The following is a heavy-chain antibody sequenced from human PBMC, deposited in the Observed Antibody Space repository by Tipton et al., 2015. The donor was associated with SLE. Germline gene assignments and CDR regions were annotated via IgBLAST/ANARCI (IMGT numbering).Heavy chain of an antibody. CDR1: GGSFSGYY. J-gene: IGHJ2*01. V-gene: IGHV4-34*01. Sequence: TLSLTCAVYGGSFSGYYWSWIRQPPGKGLEWIGEINHSGSTNYNPSLKSRVTISVDTSKNQFSLELSSVTAADTAVYYCASRSHYYDSSGYLWYFDLWGPGTLVTFSS. CDR3: ASRSHYYDSSGYLWYFDL. D-gene: IGHD3-22*01. CDR2: INHSGST.